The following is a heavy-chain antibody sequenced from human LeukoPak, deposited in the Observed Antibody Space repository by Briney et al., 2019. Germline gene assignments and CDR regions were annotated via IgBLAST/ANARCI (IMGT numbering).Heavy chain of an antibody. J-gene: IGHJ4*02. CDR1: GYTFTSYY. V-gene: IGHV1-46*01. D-gene: IGHD3-9*01. CDR3: ARGRNPIKLRFFDWFYYFDY. CDR2: INPSGGST. Sequence: ASVKVSCKASGYTFTSYYMHWVRQAPGQGLEWMGIINPSGGSTSYAQKFQGRVAMTRDMSTSTVYMELSSLRSEDTAVYYCARGRNPIKLRFFDWFYYFDYWGQGTLVTVSS.